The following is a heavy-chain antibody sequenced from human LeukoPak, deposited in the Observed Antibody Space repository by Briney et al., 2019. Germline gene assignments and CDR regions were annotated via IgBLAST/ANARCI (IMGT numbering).Heavy chain of an antibody. CDR2: IHASGPT. CDR1: GGSISTYY. D-gene: IGHD6-6*01. V-gene: IGHV4-4*09. CDR3: ARHDAGIAARPFDN. J-gene: IGHJ4*02. Sequence: SETLSPTCTVSGGSISTYYWSWIRRPPGKGLEWIAYIHASGPTKYNPSLKSRITISVDTSKNQFSLKLSSVTAADTAVYYCARHDAGIAARPFDNWGQGTLVTVSS.